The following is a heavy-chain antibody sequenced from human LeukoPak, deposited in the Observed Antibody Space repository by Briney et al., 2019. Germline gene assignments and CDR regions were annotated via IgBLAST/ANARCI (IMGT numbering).Heavy chain of an antibody. D-gene: IGHD1-14*01. CDR3: ARGHYNGYFDY. CDR2: ISSSSSYI. V-gene: IGHV3-21*01. J-gene: IGHJ4*02. CDR1: GFTFSSYS. Sequence: GGSLRLSXAASGFTFSSYSMNWIRQAPGKGLEWVSSISSSSSYIYYADSVKGRFTISRDNAKNSLYLQMNSLRAEDTAVYYCARGHYNGYFDYWGQGTLVTVSS.